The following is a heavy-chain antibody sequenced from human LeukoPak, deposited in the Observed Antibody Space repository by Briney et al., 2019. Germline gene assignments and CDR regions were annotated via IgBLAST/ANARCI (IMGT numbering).Heavy chain of an antibody. CDR3: GRHSSLGSGYYY. CDR2: IYYSGST. V-gene: IGHV4-39*01. D-gene: IGHD3-3*01. CDR1: GVSISSSSQY. J-gene: IGHJ4*02. Sequence: SETLSLTCSVSGVSISSSSQYWGWNRQPPGKGLEWIVSIYYSGSTYYNPSLNSLVTISVARSKNKFSLKLPSVTAADTAVYYCGRHSSLGSGYYYWGQGTLVTVSS.